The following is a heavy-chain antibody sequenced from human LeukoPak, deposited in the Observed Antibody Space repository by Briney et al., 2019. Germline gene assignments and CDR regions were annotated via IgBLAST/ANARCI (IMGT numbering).Heavy chain of an antibody. CDR1: GGTFSSYA. D-gene: IGHD6-13*01. Sequence: SVKVSCKASGGTFSSYAISWVRQAPGQGLEWMGGIIPIFGTANYAQKFQGRVTITADESTSTAYMELSSLRSEDTAVYYCARGGPAAGRFDYWGQGTLVTVSS. CDR3: ARGGPAAGRFDY. V-gene: IGHV1-69*13. J-gene: IGHJ4*02. CDR2: IIPIFGTA.